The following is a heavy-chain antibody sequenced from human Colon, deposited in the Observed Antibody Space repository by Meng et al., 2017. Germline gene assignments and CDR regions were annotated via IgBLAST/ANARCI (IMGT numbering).Heavy chain of an antibody. J-gene: IGHJ4*02. V-gene: IGHV3-66*02. D-gene: IGHD3-3*01. CDR2: IHSSAGT. CDR3: ANRFV. Sequence: LVGPGGGMGQPGGSLRLSCSVSGFSVSSDFLIWVRQAPVKGLGWVSMIHSSAGTFFEDSVKGRFTVSTDNSKNTLYLQMNSLRIEDTAVYHCANRFVWGLGTLVTVSS. CDR1: GFSVSSDF.